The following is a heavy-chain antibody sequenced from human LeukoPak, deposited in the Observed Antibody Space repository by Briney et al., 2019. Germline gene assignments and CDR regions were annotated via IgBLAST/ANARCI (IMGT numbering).Heavy chain of an antibody. CDR3: ARDVGVYSDSSDY. Sequence: GASVKVSCKTSGYTFTYDIYWVRQAPGQGLEWMGWINTNTGNPTYAQGFTGRFVFSLDTSVSTAYLQISSLKAEDTAVYYCARDVGVYSDSSDYWGQGTLVTVSS. CDR1: GYTFTYD. CDR2: INTNTGNP. D-gene: IGHD3-22*01. J-gene: IGHJ4*02. V-gene: IGHV7-4-1*02.